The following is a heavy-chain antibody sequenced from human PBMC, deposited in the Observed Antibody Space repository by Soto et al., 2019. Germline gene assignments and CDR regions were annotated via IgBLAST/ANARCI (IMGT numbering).Heavy chain of an antibody. V-gene: IGHV1-69*12. CDR3: ASGIQLWLRRINNGYSG. CDR2: IIPMFGTA. J-gene: IGHJ4*02. D-gene: IGHD5-18*01. CDR1: GGTFSTYA. Sequence: QVQLVQSGAEVKKPESSVKVSCKAPGGTFSTYAISWVRQAPGQGLEWMGGIIPMFGTANYAQRFQDRVTITADESTNTVYMELSSLRSEDTAVYSGASGIQLWLRRINNGYSGWGQGPLVTVSS.